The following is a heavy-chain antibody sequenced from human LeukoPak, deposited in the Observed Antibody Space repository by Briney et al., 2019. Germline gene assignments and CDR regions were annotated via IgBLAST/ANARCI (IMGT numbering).Heavy chain of an antibody. CDR1: GFTFSRYW. J-gene: IGHJ4*02. CDR2: IKQDGSEK. V-gene: IGHV3-7*01. CDR3: ASWEGSSWFDY. D-gene: IGHD6-13*01. Sequence: GGSLRLSCAGSGFTFSRYWMSWVRQAPGKGLEWVANIKQDGSEKSYVDSVKSRFTISRDNAKNSLYLQMDSLRAEDTAAYYCASWEGSSWFDYWGQGTLVTVSS.